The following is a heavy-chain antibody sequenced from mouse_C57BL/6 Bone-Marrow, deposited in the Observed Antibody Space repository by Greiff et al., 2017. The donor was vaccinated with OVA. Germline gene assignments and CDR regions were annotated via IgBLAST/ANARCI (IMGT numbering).Heavy chain of an antibody. CDR3: ARPDYYYGSSHWYFDV. CDR1: GFTFSDYY. Sequence: EVHLVESGGGLVQPGGSLKLSCAASGFTFSDYYMYWVRQTPEKRLEWVAYISNGGGSTYYPDTVKGRFTISRDNAKNTLYLQMSRLKSEDTAMYYCARPDYYYGSSHWYFDVWGTGTTVTVSS. V-gene: IGHV5-12*01. D-gene: IGHD1-1*01. CDR2: ISNGGGST. J-gene: IGHJ1*03.